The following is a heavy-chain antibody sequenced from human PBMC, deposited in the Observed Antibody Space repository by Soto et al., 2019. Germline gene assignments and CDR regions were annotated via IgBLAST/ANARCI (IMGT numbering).Heavy chain of an antibody. J-gene: IGHJ4*02. CDR1: GGSISSGGYY. CDR2: IYYNGST. CDR3: ARAGYCSSTRCQHPARFDY. Sequence: QVQLQESGPGLVKPSQTLSLTCTVSGGSISSGGYYWSWIRQHPGKGLEWIGYIYYNGSTYYNPSLKRRVTISVDTSKHQFSLKLSSVTAADTAVYYCARAGYCSSTRCQHPARFDYWGQGTLVTVSS. V-gene: IGHV4-31*03. D-gene: IGHD2-2*01.